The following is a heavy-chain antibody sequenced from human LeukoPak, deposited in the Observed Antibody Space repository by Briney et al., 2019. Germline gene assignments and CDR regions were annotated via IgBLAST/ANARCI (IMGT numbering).Heavy chain of an antibody. J-gene: IGHJ1*01. CDR1: GYTFTSYG. D-gene: IGHD1-14*01. V-gene: IGHV1-18*01. Sequence: ASVKVSCNTSGYTFTSYGISWVRQAPGQGLEYMGWINTYNGHTNYAQKLQGRVTVTTDTSTSTAYLELRSRRSDDTAVYYCARDGPRGYFQHWGQGTLITVSS. CDR2: INTYNGHT. CDR3: ARDGPRGYFQH.